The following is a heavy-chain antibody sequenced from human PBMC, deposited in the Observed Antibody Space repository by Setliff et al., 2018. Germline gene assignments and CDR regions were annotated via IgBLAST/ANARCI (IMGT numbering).Heavy chain of an antibody. J-gene: IGHJ4*02. D-gene: IGHD1-26*01. CDR1: GYTPLKYG. V-gene: IGHV1-18*01. Sequence: AAVKVSCKATGYTPLKYGISWVRQAPGQGLEWVGCISGSTDNTNYAQKFRGRVTLTKDTSTNTNYMELRSLGSDDTAMYYCARDSHQWDPLYFDSWGQGTLVTVSS. CDR2: ISGSTDNT. CDR3: ARDSHQWDPLYFDS.